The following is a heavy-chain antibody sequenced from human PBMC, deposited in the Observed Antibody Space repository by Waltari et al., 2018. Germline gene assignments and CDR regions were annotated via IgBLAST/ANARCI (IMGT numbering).Heavy chain of an antibody. Sequence: QVQLQQWGAGLLKPSETLSLTCAVYGGSFSGYYWSWIRQPPGKGLEWIGEINHSGSTNDNPSLKRRVTISVDTSKNQFSLKLSSVTAADTAVYYCARGGYDYVWGSYRYRPGGFDPWGQGTLVTVSS. CDR1: GGSFSGYY. D-gene: IGHD3-16*02. CDR3: ARGGYDYVWGSYRYRPGGFDP. J-gene: IGHJ5*02. V-gene: IGHV4-34*01. CDR2: INHSGST.